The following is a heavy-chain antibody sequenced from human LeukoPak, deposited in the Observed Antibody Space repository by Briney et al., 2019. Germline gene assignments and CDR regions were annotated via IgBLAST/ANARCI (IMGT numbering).Heavy chain of an antibody. CDR2: IYHSGST. D-gene: IGHD3-3*01. CDR1: GGSVSSGSYY. Sequence: SETLSLTCTVSGGSVSSGSYYWSWIRQPPGKGLEWIGYIYHSGSTNYNPSLKSRVTISVDTSKNQFSLKLSSVTAADTAVYYCAREVGITIFGVSYYGMDVWGQGTTVTVSS. CDR3: AREVGITIFGVSYYGMDV. J-gene: IGHJ6*02. V-gene: IGHV4-61*01.